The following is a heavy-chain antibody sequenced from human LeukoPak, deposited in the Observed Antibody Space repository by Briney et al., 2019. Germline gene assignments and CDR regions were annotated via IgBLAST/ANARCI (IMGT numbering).Heavy chain of an antibody. CDR1: GDSISSYF. D-gene: IGHD3-16*01. CDR3: ARDQRRDYGDYFDK. V-gene: IGHV4-59*01. Sequence: SESLSLTCTVSGDSISSYFWSRIRQSPGKGLEWIAYTHYSGSTSYNPSLTSRVTISLDTSKNQFYLKLSSVTASDTAFYYCARDQRRDYGDYFDKWGQGTQVTVSS. J-gene: IGHJ4*02. CDR2: THYSGST.